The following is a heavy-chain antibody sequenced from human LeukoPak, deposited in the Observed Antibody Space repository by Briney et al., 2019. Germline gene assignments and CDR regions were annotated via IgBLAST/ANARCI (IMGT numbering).Heavy chain of an antibody. CDR2: ISITGADT. D-gene: IGHD1-1*01. Sequence: PGGSLRLSCAASGFTFDSYAMSWARQAPGKGLEWVSLISITGADTYYADSVEGRFTVSRDNSKNMIYLQMNSLRAKDTAVYYCAKSRNAYYFAMDVWGLGTTVTVSS. CDR3: AKSRNAYYFAMDV. V-gene: IGHV3-23*01. J-gene: IGHJ6*02. CDR1: GFTFDSYA.